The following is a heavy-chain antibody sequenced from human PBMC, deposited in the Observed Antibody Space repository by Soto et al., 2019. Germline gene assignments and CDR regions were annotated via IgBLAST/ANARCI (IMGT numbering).Heavy chain of an antibody. J-gene: IGHJ6*02. CDR3: ARTDRDFYGLDV. CDR2: ISAAGDP. Sequence: EVQLVESGGGLVQPGGSLRLSCEASGFTFRNYDMHWVRQGTGKGLEWVSGISAAGDPDYADSVEGRSTISRENAQNSFFLQMNSLRVGDTAVYYGARTDRDFYGLDVWGQGTTVIVSS. V-gene: IGHV3-13*05. CDR1: GFTFRNYD.